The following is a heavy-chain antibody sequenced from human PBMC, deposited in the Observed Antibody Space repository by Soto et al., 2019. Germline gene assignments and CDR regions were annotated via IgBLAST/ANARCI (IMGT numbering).Heavy chain of an antibody. CDR3: ARGGRSGDY. D-gene: IGHD2-15*01. V-gene: IGHV3-7*01. CDR2: IKQDGSEK. CDR1: GFTFSSHW. J-gene: IGHJ4*02. Sequence: PGGPLRLSCAASGFTFSSHWMSWVRQAPGKGLEWVANIKQDGSEKYYVDSVKGRFTISRDNAKNSLYLQMNSLRAEDTAVYYCARGGRSGDYWGQGTLVTVSS.